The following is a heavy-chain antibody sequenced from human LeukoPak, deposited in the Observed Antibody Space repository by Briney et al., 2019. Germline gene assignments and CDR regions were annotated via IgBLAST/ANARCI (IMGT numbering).Heavy chain of an antibody. Sequence: GGSLRLSCEASGFTFSSYAMNWVRQVPGKGLEWVSSITGSGSDTYFVDSVKGRFTISRDNSKNTLYLQLNSLRAEDTAVYYCAKGTEGYCSGTICNPFDYWGRGTLVTVSS. CDR2: ITGSGSDT. CDR1: GFTFSSYA. D-gene: IGHD2-15*01. V-gene: IGHV3-23*01. CDR3: AKGTEGYCSGTICNPFDY. J-gene: IGHJ4*02.